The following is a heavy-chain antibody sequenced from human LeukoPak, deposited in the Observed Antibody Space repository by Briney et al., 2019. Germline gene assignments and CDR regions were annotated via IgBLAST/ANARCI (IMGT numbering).Heavy chain of an antibody. D-gene: IGHD5-12*01. CDR2: ISGSGGST. CDR1: GFTFSSYG. CDR3: ARGGGYDWTRYYYYYMDV. V-gene: IGHV3-23*01. J-gene: IGHJ6*03. Sequence: GGSLRLSCAASGFTFSSYGMSWVRQAPGKGLEWVSAISGSGGSTYYADSVKGRFTISRDNSKNTLYLQMNSLRAEDTAVYYCARGGGYDWTRYYYYYMDVWGKGTTVTISS.